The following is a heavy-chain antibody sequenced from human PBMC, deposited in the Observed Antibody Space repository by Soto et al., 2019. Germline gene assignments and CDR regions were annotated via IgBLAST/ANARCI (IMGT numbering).Heavy chain of an antibody. CDR1: GYTFTSYY. D-gene: IGHD6-19*01. J-gene: IGHJ6*02. Sequence: QVQLVQSGAEVKKPGASVKVSCKASGYTFTSYYIHWVRQAPGQGLEWMGIVNPSGDYTAYAQKFQGGVTMTRDTSTSTVYMDLSSLRSEDTAVYYCTRESVAVAGPGPFGMDVWGQGTTVTVSS. CDR2: VNPSGDYT. V-gene: IGHV1-46*03. CDR3: TRESVAVAGPGPFGMDV.